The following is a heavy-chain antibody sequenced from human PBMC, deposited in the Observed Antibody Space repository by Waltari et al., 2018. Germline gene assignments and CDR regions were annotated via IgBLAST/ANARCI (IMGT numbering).Heavy chain of an antibody. CDR3: AKDRTTVVRRGVDY. V-gene: IGHV3-23*01. Sequence: EVQLLESGGGLAQPGGSLRLSCAASGFPFSSYAMRWVRQPPGKGPEWVAAISGSGGSTYYADSVKGRFTSSRDNSKNTLYLQRNSLRAEDTAVYYCAKDRTTVVRRGVDYWGQGTLVTVSS. CDR2: ISGSGGST. D-gene: IGHD4-17*01. J-gene: IGHJ4*02. CDR1: GFPFSSYA.